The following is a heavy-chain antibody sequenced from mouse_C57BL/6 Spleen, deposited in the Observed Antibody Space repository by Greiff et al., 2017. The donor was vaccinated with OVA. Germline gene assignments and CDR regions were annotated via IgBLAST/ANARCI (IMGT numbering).Heavy chain of an antibody. CDR1: GYTFTSYW. Sequence: LVESGAELAKPGASVKLSCKASGYTFTSYWMHWVKQRPGQGLEWIGYINPSSGYTKYNQKFKDKATLTADKSSSTAYLQLSSLTYEDSAVYYCASTAYYYGSSRDYFDYWGQGTLLTVS. V-gene: IGHV1-7*01. CDR3: ASTAYYYGSSRDYFDY. J-gene: IGHJ2*01. D-gene: IGHD1-1*01. CDR2: INPSSGYT.